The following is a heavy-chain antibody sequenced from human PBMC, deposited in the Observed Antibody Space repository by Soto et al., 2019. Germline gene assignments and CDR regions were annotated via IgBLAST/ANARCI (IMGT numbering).Heavy chain of an antibody. D-gene: IGHD2-21*02. CDR2: IYYSGST. CDR3: ARSLETALDY. J-gene: IGHJ4*02. V-gene: IGHV4-31*03. Sequence: SETLSLTCTVSGGSISSGGYYWSWIRQHPGKGLEWIGYIYYSGSTYYNPSLKSRVTIPVDTSKNQFSLKLSSVTAADTAVYYCARSLETALDYWGQGTLVTVSS. CDR1: GGSISSGGYY.